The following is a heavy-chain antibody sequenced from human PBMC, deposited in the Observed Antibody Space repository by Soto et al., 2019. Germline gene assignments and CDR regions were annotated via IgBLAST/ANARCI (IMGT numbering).Heavy chain of an antibody. D-gene: IGHD6-19*01. CDR1: GGSISSSSYY. Sequence: SETLSLTCTVSGGSISSSSYYWGWIRQPPGKGLEWIGSIYYSGSTYYNPSLKSRVTISVDTSKNQFSLKLSSVTAADTAVYYCASTGYSSGFDYWGQGTVGTVSS. V-gene: IGHV4-39*01. J-gene: IGHJ4*02. CDR2: IYYSGST. CDR3: ASTGYSSGFDY.